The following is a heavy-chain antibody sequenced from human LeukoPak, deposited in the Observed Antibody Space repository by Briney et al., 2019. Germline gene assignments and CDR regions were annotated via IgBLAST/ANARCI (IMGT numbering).Heavy chain of an antibody. J-gene: IGHJ4*02. V-gene: IGHV4-59*10. CDR2: IYTSGST. Sequence: PSETLSLTCAVYGGSFSGYYWSWIRQPAGKGLEWIGRIYTSGSTNYNPSLESRVTMSVDTSKNRFSLKLSSVTAADTAVYYCARDPTSGNFRPFDYWGQGTLVTVSS. D-gene: IGHD3-3*01. CDR1: GGSFSGYY. CDR3: ARDPTSGNFRPFDY.